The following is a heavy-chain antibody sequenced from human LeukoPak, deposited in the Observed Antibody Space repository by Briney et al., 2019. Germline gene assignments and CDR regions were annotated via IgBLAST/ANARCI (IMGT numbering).Heavy chain of an antibody. J-gene: IGHJ3*02. CDR2: ISGSGGST. CDR3: AKDSCSSTSCPGAFDI. V-gene: IGHV3-23*01. D-gene: IGHD2-2*01. Sequence: GGSLRLSCAASGFSFSSYAMSWVRQAPGKGLEWVSVISGSGGSTYYAVSVKGRFTISRDNSKNTMFLQMNSLRAEDTAVYYCAKDSCSSTSCPGAFDIWGQGTTVTVSS. CDR1: GFSFSSYA.